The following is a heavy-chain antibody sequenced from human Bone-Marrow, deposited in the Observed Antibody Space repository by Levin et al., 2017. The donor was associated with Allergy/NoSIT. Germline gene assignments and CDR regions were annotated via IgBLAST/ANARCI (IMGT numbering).Heavy chain of an antibody. CDR3: PKDVEVATIKLVFDV. V-gene: IGHV3-23*01. D-gene: IGHD5-24*01. Sequence: PGGSLRLSCAASGLVFRDHAMSWVRQAPGKGLEWVATFSGSGGNIFYADSVPGRLTTSRDNSDNPLSLQLTSLRDEGTALYYCPKDVEVATIKLVFDVWGQGTVVSVSS. CDR2: FSGSGGNI. CDR1: GLVFRDHA. J-gene: IGHJ3*01.